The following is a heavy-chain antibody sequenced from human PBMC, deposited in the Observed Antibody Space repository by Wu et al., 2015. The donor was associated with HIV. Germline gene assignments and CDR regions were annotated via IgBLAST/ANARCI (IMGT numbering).Heavy chain of an antibody. Sequence: QVQLVQSESEVKKPGASMKISCKASGYSFPHHGINWVRQAPGQGLEWMGWISAYNGNTNYAQKLQGRVTMTTDTSTSTAYMELRSLRSDDTAVYYCARETMGSGKGWVPFGPAKLVPTPWGHGNPG. CDR1: GYSFPHHG. J-gene: IGHJ5*02. V-gene: IGHV1-18*01. CDR3: ARETMGSGKGWVPFGPAKLVPTP. CDR2: ISAYNGNT. D-gene: IGHD3-10*01.